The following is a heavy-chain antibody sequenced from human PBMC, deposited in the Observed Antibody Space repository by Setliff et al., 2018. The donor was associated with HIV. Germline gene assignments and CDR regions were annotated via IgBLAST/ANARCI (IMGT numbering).Heavy chain of an antibody. J-gene: IGHJ6*02. CDR3: ARGHYFKDV. CDR2: ISGSGSAM. CDR1: GFTFGSYA. Sequence: GGSLRLSCAPSGFTFGSYAMSWVRQAPGKGLEWVSVISGSGSAMYYADSVEGRFTISRDNAKNSLYLQMNSLRAEDTAVYHCARGHYFKDVWGQGTTVTVSS. V-gene: IGHV3-48*03. D-gene: IGHD3-22*01.